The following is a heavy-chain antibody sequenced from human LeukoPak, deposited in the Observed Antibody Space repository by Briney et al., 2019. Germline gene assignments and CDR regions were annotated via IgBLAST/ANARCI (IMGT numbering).Heavy chain of an antibody. D-gene: IGHD2-2*01. CDR3: ARHSADCTGTSCYLFDP. V-gene: IGHV4-59*08. CDR2: IYYSGST. J-gene: IGHJ5*02. Sequence: PSETLSLTCTVSGGSTSSYYWSWIRQPPGKGLEWIGYIYYSGSTNYNPSLESRVTISVDTSKNQFSLKLSSVTAADTAVYYCARHSADCTGTSCYLFDPWGQGTLVTVSS. CDR1: GGSTSSYY.